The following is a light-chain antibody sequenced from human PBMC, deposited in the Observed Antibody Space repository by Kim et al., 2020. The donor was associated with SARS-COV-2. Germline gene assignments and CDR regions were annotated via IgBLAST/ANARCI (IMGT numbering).Light chain of an antibody. CDR2: GQN. V-gene: IGLV3-19*01. Sequence: SSELTQDPAVSVALGQTVTINCQGDSLRTSYASWYQLKPRQAPLLVLFGQNHRPSGIPARFPGSNSGNRSSLTITGAQAEDEADFYCNSRETSDNQWVFG. J-gene: IGLJ3*02. CDR3: NSRETSDNQWV. CDR1: SLRTSY.